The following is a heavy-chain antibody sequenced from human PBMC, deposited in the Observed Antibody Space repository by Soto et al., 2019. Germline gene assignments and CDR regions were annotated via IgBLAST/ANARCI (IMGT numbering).Heavy chain of an antibody. CDR2: IYPGDSDT. CDR3: ARRYNDILTGDTWFDP. Sequence: GESLKISCKGSGYSFTSYWIGWVRQMPGKGLEWMGIIYPGDSDTRYSPSFQGQVTISADKSISTAYLQWSSLKASDTAMYYCARRYNDILTGDTWFDPWGQGTLVTVSS. J-gene: IGHJ5*02. D-gene: IGHD3-9*01. CDR1: GYSFTSYW. V-gene: IGHV5-51*01.